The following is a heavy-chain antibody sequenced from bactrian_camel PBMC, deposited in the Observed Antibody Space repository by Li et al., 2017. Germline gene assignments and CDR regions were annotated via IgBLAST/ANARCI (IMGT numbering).Heavy chain of an antibody. D-gene: IGHD6*01. CDR1: TYPYDNSC. CDR2: IDTRSGAT. Sequence: HVQLVESGDGSVQVGGSLRLSCVASTYPYDNSCMGWFRQSPGKEREQVASIDTRSGATAYGDSVKGRFTISQDRRKGMVYLQMNSLRPDDSATYYCATFQGWCDSRPNSLVVSYFRHWGQGTQVTVS. J-gene: IGHJ6*01. CDR3: ATFQGWCDSRPNSLVVSYFRH. V-gene: IGHV3S60*01.